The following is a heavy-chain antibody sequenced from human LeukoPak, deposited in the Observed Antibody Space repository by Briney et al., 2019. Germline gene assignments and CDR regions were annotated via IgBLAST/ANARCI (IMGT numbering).Heavy chain of an antibody. Sequence: PGGSLRLSCAASGFTFSSYVMSWVRQAPGKGLEWVSVIHSGGNTYYADSVKGRFTISRDNSRNTMDLQMNSLRAEDTAVYYCARCDSSRWNGIDYWGQGTLVTVSS. CDR1: GFTFSSYV. D-gene: IGHD6-13*01. CDR3: ARCDSSRWNGIDY. V-gene: IGHV3-53*01. J-gene: IGHJ4*02. CDR2: IHSGGNT.